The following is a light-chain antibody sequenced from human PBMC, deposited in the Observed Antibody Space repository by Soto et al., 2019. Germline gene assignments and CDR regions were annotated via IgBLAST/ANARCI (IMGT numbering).Light chain of an antibody. V-gene: IGLV2-14*01. J-gene: IGLJ1*01. CDR3: SSYTSSTTYV. Sequence: QSALTQPASVSGSPGQSITISCTGTSSDVGGYIYVSWYQQHPGKAPKLMLYEVSSRPSGVSNRFSGSKSGNTASLTISGLQAEDEADYYCSSYTSSTTYVFVTGTKVTVL. CDR1: SSDVGGYIY. CDR2: EVS.